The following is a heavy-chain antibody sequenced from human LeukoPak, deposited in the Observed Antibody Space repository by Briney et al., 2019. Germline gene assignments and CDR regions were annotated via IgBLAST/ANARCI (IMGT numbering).Heavy chain of an antibody. D-gene: IGHD6-19*01. J-gene: IGHJ6*02. CDR1: GGTFSSYA. Sequence: SVKVSCKASGGTFSSYAISWVRQAPGQGLEWMGGIIPIFGTANFAQKFQGRVTITADESTSTAYMELSSLRSEDTAVYYCARYGIAVAGDYYYYGMDVWGQGTTVTVSS. CDR2: IIPIFGTA. V-gene: IGHV1-69*13. CDR3: ARYGIAVAGDYYYYGMDV.